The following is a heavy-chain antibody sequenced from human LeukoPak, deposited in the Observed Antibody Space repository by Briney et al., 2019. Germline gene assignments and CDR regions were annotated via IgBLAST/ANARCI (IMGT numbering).Heavy chain of an antibody. J-gene: IGHJ5*02. CDR3: ARRGYCSGGSCSRFDP. Sequence: KTGGSLRLSCKGSGYSFTSYWIGWVRQMPGKGLEWMGIIYPGDSDTRYSPSFQGQVTISADKSISTAYLQWSSLKASDTAMYYCARRGYCSGGSCSRFDPWGQGTLVTVSS. CDR2: IYPGDSDT. V-gene: IGHV5-51*01. CDR1: GYSFTSYW. D-gene: IGHD2-15*01.